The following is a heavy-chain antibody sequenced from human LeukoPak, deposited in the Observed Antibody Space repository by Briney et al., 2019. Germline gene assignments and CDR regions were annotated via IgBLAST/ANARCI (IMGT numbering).Heavy chain of an antibody. CDR3: ARDRKGLYYYGSGSYDGYGMDV. CDR1: GYTFSSYY. J-gene: IGHJ6*02. D-gene: IGHD3-10*01. V-gene: IGHV1-18*04. CDR2: ISAYNGNT. Sequence: ASVKVSCKASGYTFSSYYMHWVRQAPGQGLEWMGWISAYNGNTNYAQKLQGRVTMTTDTSTSTAYMELRSLRSDDTAVYYCARDRKGLYYYGSGSYDGYGMDVWGQGTTVTVSS.